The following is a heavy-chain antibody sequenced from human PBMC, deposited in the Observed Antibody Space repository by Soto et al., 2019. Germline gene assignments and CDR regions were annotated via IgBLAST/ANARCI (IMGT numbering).Heavy chain of an antibody. D-gene: IGHD3-10*01. J-gene: IGHJ4*02. Sequence: ASVKVSCKASGYTFTSYAMHWVRQAPGQRLEWMGWTNAANDDTKYSQEFQGRVTITRDTSASTVYMELSSLKSDDMGVYYCAREVGYSGTSHSYSPAYFDYWGQGTLVTAPQ. CDR3: AREVGYSGTSHSYSPAYFDY. CDR1: GYTFTSYA. CDR2: TNAANDDT. V-gene: IGHV1-3*02.